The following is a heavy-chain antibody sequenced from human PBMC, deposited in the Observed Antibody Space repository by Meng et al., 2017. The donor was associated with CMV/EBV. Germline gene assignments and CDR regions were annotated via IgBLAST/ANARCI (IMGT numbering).Heavy chain of an antibody. J-gene: IGHJ4*02. D-gene: IGHD3-9*01. CDR1: GFSLSTSRVG. CDR2: IYWNDDK. Sequence: SGPTLVKPTQTLTLTCTFSGFSLSTSRVGVGWIRQPPGKALEWLALIYWNDDKRYSPSLKSRLTITKDTSKSQVVLTMTNMDPVDTATYYCAHTKSYYDILTGYQPGYFDYWGQGTLVTVSS. CDR3: AHTKSYYDILTGYQPGYFDY. V-gene: IGHV2-5*01.